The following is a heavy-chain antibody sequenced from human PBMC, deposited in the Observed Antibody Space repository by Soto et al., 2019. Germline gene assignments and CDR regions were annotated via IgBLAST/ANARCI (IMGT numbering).Heavy chain of an antibody. D-gene: IGHD6-6*01. CDR3: AKGGWYTSSSRSDC. J-gene: IGHJ4*02. CDR2: MSYDGRSQ. CDR1: GFTLSGVD. V-gene: IGHV3-30*18. Sequence: QVQLVESGGGVVQPGTSLRLSCSASGFTLSGVDMHWVRQAPGTGLEWVAVMSYDGRSQYYADSVKGRFTVSRDSSKSTLYLQMNSLRTEDAAVYYCAKGGWYTSSSRSDCWGQGTLGTVSS.